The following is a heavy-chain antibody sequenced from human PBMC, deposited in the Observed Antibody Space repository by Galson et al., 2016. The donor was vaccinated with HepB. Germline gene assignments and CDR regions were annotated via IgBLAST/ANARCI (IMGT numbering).Heavy chain of an antibody. CDR2: IKQNGREK. D-gene: IGHD4-23*01. V-gene: IGHV3-7*03. J-gene: IGHJ4*02. CDR3: AREGYGGFDC. CDR1: GFTFSSYN. Sequence: SLRLSCAASGFTFSSYNINWVRQAPGKGLEWVANIKQNGREKDYVDSVKGRFTISRDNAKNSLYLQMNSLRAEDTAVYYCAREGYGGFDCWGQGDLVTVSS.